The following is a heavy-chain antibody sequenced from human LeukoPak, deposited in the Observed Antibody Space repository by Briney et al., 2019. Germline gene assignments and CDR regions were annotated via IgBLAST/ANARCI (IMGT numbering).Heavy chain of an antibody. J-gene: IGHJ4*02. CDR2: ISSSGSTI. Sequence: GGSLRLSCAASGFTFSSYEMNWVRQAPGKGLEWVSYISSSGSTIYYADSVKGRFTISRDNAKNSLYLQMNSLRAEDTAVYYWARWEYSGYDWVDYWGQGTLVTVSS. D-gene: IGHD5-12*01. CDR3: ARWEYSGYDWVDY. V-gene: IGHV3-48*03. CDR1: GFTFSSYE.